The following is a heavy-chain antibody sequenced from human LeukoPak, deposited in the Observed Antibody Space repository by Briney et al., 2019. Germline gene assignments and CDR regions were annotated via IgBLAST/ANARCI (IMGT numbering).Heavy chain of an antibody. CDR3: TTDFRGYSSSWFPRSPWYYYYYMDV. V-gene: IGHV3-15*01. J-gene: IGHJ6*03. D-gene: IGHD6-13*01. CDR1: GFTFTSAW. CDR2: IKSKADGATT. Sequence: GGSLRLSCAASGFTFTSAWMNWVRQASGKGLEWVGRIKSKADGATTDYAAPVKGRFTISRDDSENTLYLQMNSLKTEDTAVYYCTTDFRGYSSSWFPRSPWYYYYYMDVWGKGTTVTVSS.